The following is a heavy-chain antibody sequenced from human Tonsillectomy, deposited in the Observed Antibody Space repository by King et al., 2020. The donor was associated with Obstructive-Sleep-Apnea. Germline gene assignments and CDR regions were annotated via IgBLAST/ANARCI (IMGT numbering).Heavy chain of an antibody. CDR3: ASTWSYSSGWYLLPPHTLDY. V-gene: IGHV4-39*01. CDR2: IYYSGST. J-gene: IGHJ4*02. CDR1: GGSISSSSYY. D-gene: IGHD6-19*01. Sequence: QLQESGPGLVKPSETLSLTCTVSGGSISSSSYYWGWIRQPPGKGLEWIGSIYYSGSTYYNPSLKGRFTISVDTSKNQFSLKLSSVHAADTAVYYFASTWSYSSGWYLLPPHTLDYWGQGTLVTVSS.